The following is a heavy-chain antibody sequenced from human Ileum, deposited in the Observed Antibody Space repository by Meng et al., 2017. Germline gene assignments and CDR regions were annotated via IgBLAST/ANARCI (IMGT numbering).Heavy chain of an antibody. CDR3: AHIFDS. Sequence: QVSGPGLVEPSGTLSLTCAVSGRSISRSDWWSWVRQPPGKGLEWIAEMNLGGSPNYNPSLKSRVTMSVDKSNDHLSLQLTSVTAADTAVYYCAHIFDSWGQGTLVTVSS. J-gene: IGHJ4*02. CDR2: MNLGGSP. V-gene: IGHV4-4*02. CDR1: GRSISRSDW.